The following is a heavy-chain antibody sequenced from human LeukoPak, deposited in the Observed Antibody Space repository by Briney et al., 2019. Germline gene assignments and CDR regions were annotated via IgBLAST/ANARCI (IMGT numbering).Heavy chain of an antibody. CDR3: ARCRSIAAAGTSSYMDV. CDR1: GFTFSSYS. Sequence: GGSLRLSCAASGFTFSSYSMNWVRQAPGKGLEWVSSISSSSSYIYYADSVKGRFTISRDNAKNSLYLQMNSLRAEDTAVYYCARCRSIAAAGTSSYMDVWGKGTTVTISS. D-gene: IGHD6-13*01. J-gene: IGHJ6*03. V-gene: IGHV3-21*01. CDR2: ISSSSSYI.